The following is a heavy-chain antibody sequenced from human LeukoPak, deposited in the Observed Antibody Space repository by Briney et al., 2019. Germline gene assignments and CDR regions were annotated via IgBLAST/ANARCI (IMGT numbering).Heavy chain of an antibody. D-gene: IGHD4-17*01. V-gene: IGHV3-33*08. Sequence: GGSLRLSCAASGFTFSSYGMHWVRQAPGKGLEWVAVIWYDGSNKYYADSVKGRFTISRDNSKNTLYLQMNSLRAEDTAVYYCARDYARSDYGDYVRSTPSGMDVWGQGTTVTVSS. J-gene: IGHJ6*02. CDR3: ARDYARSDYGDYVRSTPSGMDV. CDR1: GFTFSSYG. CDR2: IWYDGSNK.